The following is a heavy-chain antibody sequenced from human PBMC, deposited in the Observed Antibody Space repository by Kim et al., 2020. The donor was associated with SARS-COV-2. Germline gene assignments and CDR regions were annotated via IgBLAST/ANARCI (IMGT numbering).Heavy chain of an antibody. CDR3: ARAYDYIEMGPLDI. V-gene: IGHV3-30*03. D-gene: IGHD3-16*01. CDR2: VSYDGSNK. CDR1: GLTLTNYA. Sequence: GGSLRLSCAASGLTLTNYAMNWVRQAPGKGLEWVATVSYDGSNKYYADSVKGRFTISRDISEDTLSLQMNSLRTADTAVYFCARAYDYIEMGPLDIWGEG. J-gene: IGHJ3*02.